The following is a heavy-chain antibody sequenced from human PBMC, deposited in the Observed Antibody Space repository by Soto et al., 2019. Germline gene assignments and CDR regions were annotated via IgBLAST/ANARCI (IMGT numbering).Heavy chain of an antibody. CDR3: ARDIPYCGGGSHDSLDI. CDR1: GYTLTSYD. CDR2: INPSGGST. J-gene: IGHJ3*02. D-gene: IGHD2-21*01. V-gene: IGHV1-46*01. Sequence: ASVKVSCKASGYTLTSYDIYWVRQAPGQGLEWMGLINPSGGSTSYAQKFQGRVTMTRDTSTSTVYMELSSLRSEDTAVYYCARDIPYCGGGSHDSLDIWGQGTM.